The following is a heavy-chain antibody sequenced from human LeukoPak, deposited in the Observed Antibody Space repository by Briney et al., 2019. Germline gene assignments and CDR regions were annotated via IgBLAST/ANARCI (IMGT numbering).Heavy chain of an antibody. V-gene: IGHV3-66*01. CDR3: ARGGRITIFGVVSAFDY. CDR2: IYSGGST. CDR1: GFTVSSNY. D-gene: IGHD3-3*01. Sequence: GGSLRLSCAASGFTVSSNYMSWVRQAPGKGLEWVSVIYSGGSTYYADSVKGRFTISRDNSKNTLYLQMNSLRAEDTAVYYCARGGRITIFGVVSAFDYWGQGTLVTVSS. J-gene: IGHJ4*02.